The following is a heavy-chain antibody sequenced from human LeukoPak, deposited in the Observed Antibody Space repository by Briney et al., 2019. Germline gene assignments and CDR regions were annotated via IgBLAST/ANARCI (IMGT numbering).Heavy chain of an antibody. Sequence: GGSLRLSCAASGFTVGSDYMSWVRQAPDKGLEWVSVLYSGGDTYYIDSVKGRFTISRDNSRNMLYLQMNSLRAEDTAVYFCARGQVRGIISDWGQGTLVTVSS. D-gene: IGHD3-10*01. CDR2: LYSGGDT. CDR1: GFTVGSDY. CDR3: ARGQVRGIISD. V-gene: IGHV3-53*01. J-gene: IGHJ4*02.